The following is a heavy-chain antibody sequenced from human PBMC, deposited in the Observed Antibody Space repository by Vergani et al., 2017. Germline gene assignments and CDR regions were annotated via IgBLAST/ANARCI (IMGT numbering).Heavy chain of an antibody. J-gene: IGHJ4*02. V-gene: IGHV3-73*01. CDR2: IRSKANNYAT. CDR3: LSSNAGTDY. Sequence: EVQLVESGGGLVQPGGSLKLSCAASGLTFSDSAIHWVRQASGKGLEWVGRIRSKANNYATAFAASVEGKFTIPRDDSKNTAFLQMNSLKTEDTAVYYCLSSNAGTDYWGQGTLITVSS. D-gene: IGHD3-10*02. CDR1: GLTFSDSA.